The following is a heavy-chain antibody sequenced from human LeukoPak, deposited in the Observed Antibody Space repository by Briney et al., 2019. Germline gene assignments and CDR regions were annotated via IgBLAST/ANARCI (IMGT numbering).Heavy chain of an antibody. CDR3: VRDQGGAVSY. Sequence: GGSLRLSCAASGFTFSSYAMNWVRQAPGKGLEWVSYISSLSGTIYYADSVKGRFIISRDNAKSSLFLQMNSLRAEDTSVYYCVRDQGGAVSYWGQGTLVTVSS. CDR1: GFTFSSYA. V-gene: IGHV3-48*01. J-gene: IGHJ4*02. D-gene: IGHD3-16*01. CDR2: ISSLSGTI.